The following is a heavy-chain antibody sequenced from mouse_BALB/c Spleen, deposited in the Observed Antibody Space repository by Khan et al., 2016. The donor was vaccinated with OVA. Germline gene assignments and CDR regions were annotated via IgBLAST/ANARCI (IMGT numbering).Heavy chain of an antibody. CDR3: TSHLTGSFAY. J-gene: IGHJ3*01. Sequence: EVELVESGGDLVKPGGSLKLSCAASGFTFSNYGMSWVRPTPDKRLEWVATISSDGTYTYYPDSVKGRFTISRNNAKNTLYLQMSSLKSEDTAMYYCTSHLTGSFAYWGEGVLVTVSA. CDR2: ISSDGTYT. CDR1: GFTFSNYG. V-gene: IGHV5-6*01. D-gene: IGHD4-1*01.